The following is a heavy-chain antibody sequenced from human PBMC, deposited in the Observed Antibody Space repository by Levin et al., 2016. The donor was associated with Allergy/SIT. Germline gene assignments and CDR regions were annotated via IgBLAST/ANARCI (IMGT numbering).Heavy chain of an antibody. CDR2: IGYDGSNK. D-gene: IGHD3-3*01. CDR3: ATDPHDLWGGLNWFDP. CDR1: GFTFSSYA. Sequence: GGSLRLSCVASGFTFSSYAMSWVRQAPGKGLEWVSFIGYDGSNKYYADSVKGRFTISRDDSKNTLHLQMNSLRAEDTAMYFCATDPHDLWGGLNWFDPWGQGTLVTVSS. V-gene: IGHV3-30*02. J-gene: IGHJ5*02.